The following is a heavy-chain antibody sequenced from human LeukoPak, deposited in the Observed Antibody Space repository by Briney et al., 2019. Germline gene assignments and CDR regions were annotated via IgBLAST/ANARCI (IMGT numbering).Heavy chain of an antibody. Sequence: PSETLSLTCTVSGGSISTYYWSWMRQPPGRGLEWIGYIYYSGSTNHNPSLQSRVTISVDTSKNQFSLKLNSVTAADTAAYYCVRGGVPGGFYGSFDYWGQGAPVSVSS. J-gene: IGHJ4*02. D-gene: IGHD3-3*01. V-gene: IGHV4-59*01. CDR3: VRGGVPGGFYGSFDY. CDR1: GGSISTYY. CDR2: IYYSGST.